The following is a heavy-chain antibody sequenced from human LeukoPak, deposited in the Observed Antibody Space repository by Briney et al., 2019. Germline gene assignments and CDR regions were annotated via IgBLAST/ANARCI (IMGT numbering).Heavy chain of an antibody. D-gene: IGHD6-25*01. CDR1: GLIVSDGY. CDR3: ATSGLNYYSYGIDV. J-gene: IGHJ6*02. V-gene: IGHV3-53*04. CDR2: IYTGGST. Sequence: TGGSLRLSCAASGLIVSDGYMSWVRQAPGKGLGWVSVIYTGGSTYSADSVKGRFTIYRHNSKNTLYLQMNSLRAEDTAVYYCATSGLNYYSYGIDVWGQGTTVTVAS.